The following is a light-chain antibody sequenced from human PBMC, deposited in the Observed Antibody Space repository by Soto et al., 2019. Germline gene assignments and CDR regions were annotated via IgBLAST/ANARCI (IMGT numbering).Light chain of an antibody. V-gene: IGKV3-11*01. J-gene: IGKJ1*01. CDR3: GQRHWPWT. CDR1: QNIGNW. Sequence: VLTQSPATVSLSPGERATLSCRASQNIGNWLAWYQQQPGQAPRLLIYDVFNRAPGIPARFSGSGSGTDFTLTISSLEPEDFAVYYCGQRHWPWTVGLGTNVENK. CDR2: DVF.